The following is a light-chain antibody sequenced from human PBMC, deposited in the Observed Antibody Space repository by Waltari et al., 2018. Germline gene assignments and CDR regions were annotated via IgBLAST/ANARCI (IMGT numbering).Light chain of an antibody. V-gene: IGKV3-20*01. CDR1: QSVGSSR. Sequence: EIVLTQSPGTASLSPVERATLSCRASQSVGSSRLAWYQQKPGQAPRLVISRASRRATGIPDRVSGSGSGTDFSLTISRLEPEDFAVYYCQQHGTLPATFGQGTKVEIK. J-gene: IGKJ1*01. CDR2: RAS. CDR3: QQHGTLPAT.